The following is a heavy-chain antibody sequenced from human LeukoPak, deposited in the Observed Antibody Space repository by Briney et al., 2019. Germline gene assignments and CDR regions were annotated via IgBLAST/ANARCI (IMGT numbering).Heavy chain of an antibody. D-gene: IGHD4-11*01. Sequence: GGSLRLSCAASGFTVSSSYMSWVRHAPGKGREWVSIISSAGTTYYADSVKGRFTISRDNSKNTVYLQANSLRDEDTAVYYCARDLEAATTYYFDYWGQGTMVTVSS. V-gene: IGHV3-66*01. CDR1: GFTVSSSY. CDR2: ISSAGTT. CDR3: ARDLEAATTYYFDY. J-gene: IGHJ4*02.